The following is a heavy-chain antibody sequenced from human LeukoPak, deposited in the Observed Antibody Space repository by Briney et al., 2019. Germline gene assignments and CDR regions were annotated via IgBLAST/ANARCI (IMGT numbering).Heavy chain of an antibody. CDR2: IIPILGIA. D-gene: IGHD5-24*01. CDR3: ARDGVEMAAYYYYAMDV. J-gene: IGHJ6*02. CDR1: GGTFSSYA. Sequence: SVKVSCKASGGTFSSYAISWVRQAPGQGLEWMGRIIPILGIANYAQKFQGRVTITADKSTSTAYMELSSLRSDDTAVYYCARDGVEMAAYYYYAMDVWGQGTTVTVSS. V-gene: IGHV1-69*04.